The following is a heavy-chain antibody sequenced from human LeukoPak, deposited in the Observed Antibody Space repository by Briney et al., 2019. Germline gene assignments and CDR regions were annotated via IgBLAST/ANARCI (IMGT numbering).Heavy chain of an antibody. CDR1: GFTFDDYA. CDR2: ISWNSGSI. V-gene: IGHV3-9*01. CDR3: AKGGSSGYYRGAFDI. Sequence: PGGSLRLSCAASGFTFDDYAMHWVRQAPGKGLEWVSGISWNSGSIGYADSVKGRFTISRDNAKNSLYLQMNSLRAEDTALYYCAKGGSSGYYRGAFDIWGQGTMVTVSS. D-gene: IGHD3-22*01. J-gene: IGHJ3*02.